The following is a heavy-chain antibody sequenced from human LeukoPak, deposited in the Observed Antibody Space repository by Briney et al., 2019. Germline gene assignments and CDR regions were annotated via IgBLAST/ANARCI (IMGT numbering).Heavy chain of an antibody. J-gene: IGHJ5*02. Sequence: SETLSLTCTVSGGSISSYYWSWIRQPAGKGLEWIGRIYTSGCTNYNPSLKSRVTMSVDTSKNQFSLKLSSVTAADTAVYYCARGGQWLVPNWFDPWGQGTLVTVSS. CDR2: IYTSGCT. V-gene: IGHV4-4*07. CDR3: ARGGQWLVPNWFDP. CDR1: GGSISSYY. D-gene: IGHD6-19*01.